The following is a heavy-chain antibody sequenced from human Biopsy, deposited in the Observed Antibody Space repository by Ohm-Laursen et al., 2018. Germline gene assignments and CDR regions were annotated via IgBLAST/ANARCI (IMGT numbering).Heavy chain of an antibody. CDR1: GYTFTNYG. CDR3: ARDRWPHVTLLGLVVFDF. J-gene: IGHJ4*02. V-gene: IGHV1-18*01. Sequence: GASVKVSCNISGYTFTNYGISWVRQAPGQGLEWMGWISPYNGDTDYAQELQGRVTMTTDTSTSTAYMDLRSLRSDDRAVYYCARDRWPHVTLLGLVVFDFWGQGTLVIVSS. D-gene: IGHD3-3*01. CDR2: ISPYNGDT.